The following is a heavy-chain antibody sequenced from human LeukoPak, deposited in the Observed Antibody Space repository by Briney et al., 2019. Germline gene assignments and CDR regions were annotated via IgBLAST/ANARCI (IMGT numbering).Heavy chain of an antibody. CDR1: GFSVSYNY. V-gene: IGHV3-7*03. CDR3: ARAPVTSCRGAFCYPFDI. D-gene: IGHD2-15*01. Sequence: GGSLRLSCAASGFSVSYNYMIWVRQAPGKGLEWVATIKQDGSERYYVDSVKGRFTISRDNAQNSLSLQMNSLRADDAAVYYCARAPVTSCRGAFCYPFDIWGQGTLVTVSS. J-gene: IGHJ4*02. CDR2: IKQDGSER.